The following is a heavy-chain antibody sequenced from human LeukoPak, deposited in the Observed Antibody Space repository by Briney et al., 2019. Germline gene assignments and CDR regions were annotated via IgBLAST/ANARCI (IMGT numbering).Heavy chain of an antibody. D-gene: IGHD3-22*01. Sequence: GGSLRLSCAASGFTFSSYAMSWVRQAPGKGLEWVSAISGSGGSTYYADSVKGRFTISRDNSKNTLYLQMNSLRAEDTAVYYCAKGPKVYYYDSSGYYYFDYWGQGTLVTVSS. J-gene: IGHJ4*02. CDR1: GFTFSSYA. CDR3: AKGPKVYYYDSSGYYYFDY. CDR2: ISGSGGST. V-gene: IGHV3-23*01.